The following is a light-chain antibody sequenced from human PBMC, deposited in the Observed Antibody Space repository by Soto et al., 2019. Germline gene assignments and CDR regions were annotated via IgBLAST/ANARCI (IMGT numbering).Light chain of an antibody. Sequence: QSVLTQPPSVSGAPGQRVTISCTGSSSHIGAGYDVHWYQQLPGPAPKLLIYGNSNRHSGVPDRFSGSKSGTSASLAITGLQAEDEADYYCQSYDSSLSVVFGGGTKLTVL. CDR3: QSYDSSLSVV. CDR2: GNS. J-gene: IGLJ2*01. CDR1: SSHIGAGYD. V-gene: IGLV1-40*01.